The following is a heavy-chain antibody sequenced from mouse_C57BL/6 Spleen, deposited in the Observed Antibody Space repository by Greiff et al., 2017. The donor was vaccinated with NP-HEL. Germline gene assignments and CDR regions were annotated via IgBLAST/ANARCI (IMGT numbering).Heavy chain of an antibody. V-gene: IGHV2-6*03. Sequence: VHLVESGPGLVAPSQSLSITCTVSGFSLTSYGVHWVRQPPGKGLEWLVVIWSDGSTTYNSALKSRLSISKDNSKSQVFLKRNSLQTDDTAMYYCARPGALGDYAMDYWGQGTSVTVSS. CDR2: IWSDGST. CDR3: ARPGALGDYAMDY. D-gene: IGHD4-1*01. J-gene: IGHJ4*01. CDR1: GFSLTSYG.